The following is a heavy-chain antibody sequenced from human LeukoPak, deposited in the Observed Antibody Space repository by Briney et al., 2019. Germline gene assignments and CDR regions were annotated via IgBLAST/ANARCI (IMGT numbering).Heavy chain of an antibody. CDR1: GYTFTGYS. J-gene: IGHJ3*02. Sequence: GASVKVSCKASGYTFTGYSMKWVRQAPGQGLEWMGWINPNSGGTNYAQKFQGRVTMTRDTSISTAYMELSRLRSDDTAVYYCARDLAYSSPHAFDIWGQGTMVTVSS. V-gene: IGHV1-2*02. CDR2: INPNSGGT. D-gene: IGHD6-13*01. CDR3: ARDLAYSSPHAFDI.